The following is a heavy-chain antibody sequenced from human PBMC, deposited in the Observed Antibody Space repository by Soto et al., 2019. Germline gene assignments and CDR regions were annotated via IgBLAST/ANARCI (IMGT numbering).Heavy chain of an antibody. J-gene: IGHJ6*02. CDR3: ASLGFNYDFLSGYYNVHHYYGIDV. D-gene: IGHD3-3*01. CDR1: GYNFTSYW. Sequence: PGESLKISCKGSGYNFTSYWIAWVRQMPGEGLEWMGNIFPGDSDTRYSPSFQGQVTISADKSINSVYLQWSSLKASDTATYYCASLGFNYDFLSGYYNVHHYYGIDVWGQGTTVTV. CDR2: IFPGDSDT. V-gene: IGHV5-51*01.